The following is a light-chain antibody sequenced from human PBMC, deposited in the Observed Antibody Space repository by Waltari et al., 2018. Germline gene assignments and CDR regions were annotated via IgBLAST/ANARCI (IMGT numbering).Light chain of an antibody. J-gene: IGKJ1*01. CDR1: EGISNY. V-gene: IGKV1-27*01. CDR3: QQYGTSPTWT. CDR2: AAS. Sequence: DIQMTQSPSSLSASVGDRVTITCRASEGISNYLAWYQQKPGKVPKLLIYAASTLQSGVPSRFSGSGSGTDFTLTISRLEPEDFAVYYCQQYGTSPTWTFGQGTKVEIK.